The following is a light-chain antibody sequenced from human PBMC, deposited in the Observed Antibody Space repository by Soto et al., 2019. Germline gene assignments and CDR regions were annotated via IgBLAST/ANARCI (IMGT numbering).Light chain of an antibody. J-gene: IGKJ1*01. V-gene: IGKV3-20*01. CDR2: GAS. CDR1: QSVSSSY. Sequence: EIVLTQSPGTLSLSPGERATLSCRASQSVSSSYLAWYQQKPGQAPRFLIYGASSRATGIPDRFSGSGSGTDFTLTISRLEPEDFAVDYCQQYGSSPRTFGQGTKVDIK. CDR3: QQYGSSPRT.